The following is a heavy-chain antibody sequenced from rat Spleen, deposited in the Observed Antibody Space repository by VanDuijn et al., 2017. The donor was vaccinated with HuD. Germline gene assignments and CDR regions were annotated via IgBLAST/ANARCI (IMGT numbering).Heavy chain of an antibody. D-gene: IGHD1-2*01. CDR1: GFTFNNYW. CDR3: ARHADYSTYILDG. V-gene: IGHV5-29*01. J-gene: IGHJ2*01. CDR2: INFDGIRT. Sequence: EVQLVESGGGLVQPGGSLKLSCEASGFTFNNYWMTWIRQAPGKGLEWVATINFDGIRTYYRDSVKGRFTISRDNATSTLYLQMDSLRSEDTATYYCARHADYSTYILDGWGQGVMVTVSS.